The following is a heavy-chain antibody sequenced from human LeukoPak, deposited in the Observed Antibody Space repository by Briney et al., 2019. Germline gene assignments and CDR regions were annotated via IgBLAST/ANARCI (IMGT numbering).Heavy chain of an antibody. CDR1: GFTFSSYG. V-gene: IGHV3-30*18. Sequence: GRSLRLSCAASGFTFSSYGMHWVRQAPGKGLEWVAVISYDGSNKYYADSVKGRFTISRDNSKNTVSLQLNSLRPEDTALYYCAKHFCTGLDCSLFDSWGQGTLVTVSS. D-gene: IGHD3/OR15-3a*01. CDR3: AKHFCTGLDCSLFDS. CDR2: ISYDGSNK. J-gene: IGHJ4*02.